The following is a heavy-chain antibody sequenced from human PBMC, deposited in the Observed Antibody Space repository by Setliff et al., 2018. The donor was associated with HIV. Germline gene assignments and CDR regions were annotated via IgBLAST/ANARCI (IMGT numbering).Heavy chain of an antibody. CDR1: GFTFSRYW. D-gene: IGHD6-19*01. V-gene: IGHV3-7*03. Sequence: PGGSLRLSCAASGFTFSRYWMIWVRQAPGKGLEWVANIDLYGSEKNYVDSVEGRFTISRDNSKNTLYLQMNSLRAEDTAIYYCVKGIAVSEVFGYWGQGTLVTVSS. CDR3: VKGIAVSEVFGY. CDR2: IDLYGSEK. J-gene: IGHJ4*02.